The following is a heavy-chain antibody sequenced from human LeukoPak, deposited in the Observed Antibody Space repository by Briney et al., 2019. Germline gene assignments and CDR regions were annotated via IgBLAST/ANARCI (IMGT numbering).Heavy chain of an antibody. J-gene: IGHJ3*01. CDR1: GYSFTSYC. CDR2: IYPGDSGP. Sequence: PGESLKISCKVSGYSFTSYCIGWVRQMPGKGLEWMGIIYPGDSGPTYSPSFQGQVTISVDKSINTAYLQWSSLQALDTAMYYCGMSGDRVPLQDDVFDVWGQGTMVTVSS. CDR3: GMSGDRVPLQDDVFDV. V-gene: IGHV5-51*01. D-gene: IGHD1-26*01.